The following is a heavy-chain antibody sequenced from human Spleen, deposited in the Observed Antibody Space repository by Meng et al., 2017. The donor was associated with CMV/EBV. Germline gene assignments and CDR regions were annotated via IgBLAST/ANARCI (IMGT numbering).Heavy chain of an antibody. D-gene: IGHD6-13*01. CDR1: GFTFDDYG. CDR3: AKDGTYSSSCFDY. CDR2: INWNGDTT. J-gene: IGHJ4*02. V-gene: IGHV3-20*04. Sequence: GGSLRLSCTASGFTFDDYGMSWVRQAPGKGLEWVSGINWNGDTTGYADSVKGRFTISRDNAKNSLYLQMNSLRAEDTAVYYCAKDGTYSSSCFDYWGQGTLVTVSS.